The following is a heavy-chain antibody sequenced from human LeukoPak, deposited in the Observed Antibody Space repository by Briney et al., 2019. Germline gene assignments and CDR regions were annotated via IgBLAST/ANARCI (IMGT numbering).Heavy chain of an antibody. D-gene: IGHD3-16*02. J-gene: IGHJ4*02. V-gene: IGHV3-30*18. CDR3: AKEVWVSHHYFDS. Sequence: PGRSPRLSCAASGFXLSSYGIHWVRQAPGKGLEWVAVISYDGRNQYYADSVKGRFTISRDNSKNMLYLQMNSLRTEDTAVYYCAKEVWVSHHYFDSWGQGTLVTVSS. CDR2: ISYDGRNQ. CDR1: GFXLSSYG.